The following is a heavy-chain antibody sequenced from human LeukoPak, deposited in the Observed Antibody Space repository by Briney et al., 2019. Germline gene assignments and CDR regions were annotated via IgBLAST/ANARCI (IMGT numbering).Heavy chain of an antibody. Sequence: PSETLSLTCAVYGGSFSGYYWSWIRQPPGKGLEWIGEINHSGSTNYNPSLKSRVTISVDTSKNQFSLKVSSVTAADTAVYYCARIVVVPYYYYYMDVWGKGTTVTISS. CDR1: GGSFSGYY. V-gene: IGHV4-34*01. J-gene: IGHJ6*03. CDR2: INHSGST. CDR3: ARIVVVPYYYYYMDV. D-gene: IGHD2-2*01.